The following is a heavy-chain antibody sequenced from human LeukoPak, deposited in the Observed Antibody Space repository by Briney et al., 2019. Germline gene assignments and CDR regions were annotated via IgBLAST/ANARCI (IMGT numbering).Heavy chain of an antibody. V-gene: IGHV3-74*01. Sequence: PGGSLTLSCTVSGFTFSTHWMRWVRHAPGKGLVWVSHIKGDGTSTNYADSVERRFTISRDNPENTLFFQMNSLRAEDTAVYYCARDGLAAAADYWVQGTLVTVSS. D-gene: IGHD6-13*01. CDR2: IKGDGTST. CDR1: GFTFSTHW. CDR3: ARDGLAAAADY. J-gene: IGHJ4*02.